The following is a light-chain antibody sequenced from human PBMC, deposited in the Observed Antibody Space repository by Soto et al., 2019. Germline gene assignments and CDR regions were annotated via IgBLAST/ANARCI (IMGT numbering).Light chain of an antibody. V-gene: IGLV1-40*01. CDR1: SSNIGAGYD. J-gene: IGLJ3*02. Sequence: QYVLTQSPSVSGAPGQRVTISCTGSSSNIGAGYDVHWYQQLPGTAPKLLIYGNSNRPSGVPDRFSGSKSGTSASLAITGLQAEDEADYYCQSYDSSLRGSVFGGGTKLTVL. CDR3: QSYDSSLRGSV. CDR2: GNS.